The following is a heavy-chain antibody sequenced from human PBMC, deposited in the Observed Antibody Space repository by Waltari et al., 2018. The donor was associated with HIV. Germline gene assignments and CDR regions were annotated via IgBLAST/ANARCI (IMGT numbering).Heavy chain of an antibody. CDR1: GYSLSELS. CDR3: ATASRVVVTDRAAFDY. Sequence: QVQLVQSGAEVKKPGASVQVSCKVSGYSLSELSMHGVRQAPGKGPEWMGGFDPEAGEILYAQQSQGRVTMTEETSTDTAYMEMSSLRSEHTAVYYCATASRVVVTDRAAFDYWGQGTLVTASS. CDR2: FDPEAGEI. V-gene: IGHV1-24*01. D-gene: IGHD2-21*02. J-gene: IGHJ4*02.